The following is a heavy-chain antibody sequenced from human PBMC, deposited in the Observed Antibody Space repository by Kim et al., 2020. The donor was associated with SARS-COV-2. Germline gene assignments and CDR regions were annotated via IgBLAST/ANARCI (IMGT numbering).Heavy chain of an antibody. V-gene: IGHV3-74*03. D-gene: IGHD2-15*01. J-gene: IGHJ4*02. CDR3: TRRYCTSGSCPFDY. CDR1: GFPFSSYW. CDR2: INIDGTTI. Sequence: WGSLRLSCVASGFPFSSYWMHWVRQAPGKGLVWVARINIDGTTITADSMKGRFIVSRDNDRNTLHLQMNSLRVEDTALYYCTRRYCTSGSCPFDYWGQGTLVTVSS.